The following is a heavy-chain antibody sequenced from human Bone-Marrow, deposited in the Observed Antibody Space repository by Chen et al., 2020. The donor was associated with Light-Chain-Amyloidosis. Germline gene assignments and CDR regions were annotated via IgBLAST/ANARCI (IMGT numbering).Heavy chain of an antibody. D-gene: IGHD6-25*01. V-gene: IGHV3-53*01. CDR3: ARDPEISSGGFDL. Sequence: EVQLVESGGGLIQPGGSLGLSGAASGFAVSDNYMSWGRQAPGKGLEWVSLIYRGGTTYYADSVKGRFTISRDNSKNTLYLQMNSLRADDSAVYYCARDPEISSGGFDLWGRGTLVTVSS. CDR2: IYRGGTT. J-gene: IGHJ2*01. CDR1: GFAVSDNY.